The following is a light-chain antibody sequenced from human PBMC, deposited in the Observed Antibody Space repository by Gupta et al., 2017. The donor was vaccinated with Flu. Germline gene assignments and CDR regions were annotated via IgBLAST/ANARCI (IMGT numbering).Light chain of an antibody. CDR1: HSLFDSSDGNTY. J-gene: IGKJ3*01. CDR2: MLS. V-gene: IGKV2-40*01. Sequence: DIVMTPTPLSLSVPPGEPASLSCRSSHSLFDSSDGNTYLNWYLQKPGQSPQLLMYMLSYRASGVPDRFSGSGSGTDCTLKISRVEAEDVGVYYCMQRIEVPLTFGPGTKVQLK. CDR3: MQRIEVPLT.